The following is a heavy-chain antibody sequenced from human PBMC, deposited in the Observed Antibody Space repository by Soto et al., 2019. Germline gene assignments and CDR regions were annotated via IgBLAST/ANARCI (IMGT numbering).Heavy chain of an antibody. CDR3: ARGEGYCSSTSCHRYYFDY. V-gene: IGHV3-53*04. D-gene: IGHD2-2*02. CDR2: IYSGSST. J-gene: IGHJ4*02. Sequence: EVQLVESGGGLVQPGGSLRLSCAASGFTVTSNYMSWVRQAPGKGLEWVSVIYSGSSTYYADSVKGRFTISRHNSQNTRYLQMNSLRAEDMGVDYCARGEGYCSSTSCHRYYFDYWGQGTLVTVSS. CDR1: GFTVTSNY.